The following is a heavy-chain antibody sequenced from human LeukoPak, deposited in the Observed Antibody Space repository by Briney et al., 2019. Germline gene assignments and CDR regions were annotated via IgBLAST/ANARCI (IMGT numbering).Heavy chain of an antibody. CDR1: GYSISSGYY. Sequence: SETRSFTCAVSGYSISSGYYWGWIRQPPGKGLEWIGSIYHSGSTYYNPSLKSRVTISVDTSKNQFSLKLSSVTAADTAVYYCASAYGSGSYGIDYWGQGTLVTVSS. CDR3: ASAYGSGSYGIDY. D-gene: IGHD3-10*01. CDR2: IYHSGST. J-gene: IGHJ4*02. V-gene: IGHV4-38-2*01.